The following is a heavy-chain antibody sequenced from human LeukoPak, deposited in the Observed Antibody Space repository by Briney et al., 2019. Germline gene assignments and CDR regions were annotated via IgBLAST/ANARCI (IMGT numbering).Heavy chain of an antibody. Sequence: SVKVSCKASGGTFSSYAISWLRQAPGQGLEWMGGIIPIFGTANYAQKFQGRVTITADESTSTAYMELSSLRSEDTAVYYCAREDIVPGYYYYMDVWGKGTTVTISS. CDR3: AREDIVPGYYYYMDV. D-gene: IGHD3-16*02. CDR1: GGTFSSYA. V-gene: IGHV1-69*13. J-gene: IGHJ6*03. CDR2: IIPIFGTA.